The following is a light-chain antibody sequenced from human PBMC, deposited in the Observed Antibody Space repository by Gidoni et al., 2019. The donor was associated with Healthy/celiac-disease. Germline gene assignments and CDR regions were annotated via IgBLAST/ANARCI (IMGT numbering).Light chain of an antibody. V-gene: IGLV1-40*01. J-gene: IGLJ2*01. CDR1: SSNIGAGYA. CDR3: QSYDSSLEV. CDR2: GNS. Sequence: QSVLTQPPSVSGAPGQRVTISCTGSSSNIGAGYAVHWYQQLPGTAPKLLIYGNSNRPAVVPDRFSGSKSGTSASLAITGLQAEDEADYYCQSYDSSLEVFGGGTKLTVL.